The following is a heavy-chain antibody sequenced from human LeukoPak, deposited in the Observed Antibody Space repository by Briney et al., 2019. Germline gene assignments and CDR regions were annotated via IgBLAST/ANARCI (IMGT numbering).Heavy chain of an antibody. Sequence: SETLSLTCSVSGYSISSGYYWGWIRQPPGKGLEWIGNIYHDGSTYYNPSLKSRVTISVDTSKNQFSLKLSSVTAADTAVYYCARDLFEVEMATSDAFDIWGQGTMVTVSS. CDR1: GYSISSGYY. CDR3: ARDLFEVEMATSDAFDI. V-gene: IGHV4-38-2*02. D-gene: IGHD5-24*01. J-gene: IGHJ3*02. CDR2: IYHDGST.